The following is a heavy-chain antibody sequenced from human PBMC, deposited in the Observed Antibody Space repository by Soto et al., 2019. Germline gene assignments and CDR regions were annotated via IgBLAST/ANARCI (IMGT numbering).Heavy chain of an antibody. Sequence: QVQLVQSGAEVKKPGASVKVSCKASGYTFTDYGISWVRQAPGQGLEWMGWISPYTGDTKYPQRLQGRVTVTADTSTSTAYMELRSLKSDDTAVYYCAKTGDWNWFDPWGQGTLVSVSS. CDR1: GYTFTDYG. V-gene: IGHV1-18*01. CDR3: AKTGDWNWFDP. D-gene: IGHD2-21*02. CDR2: ISPYTGDT. J-gene: IGHJ5*02.